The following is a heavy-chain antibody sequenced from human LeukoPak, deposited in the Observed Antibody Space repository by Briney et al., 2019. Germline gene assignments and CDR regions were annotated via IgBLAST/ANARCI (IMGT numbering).Heavy chain of an antibody. J-gene: IGHJ3*02. CDR1: GGSISSSSYY. D-gene: IGHD6-19*01. Sequence: SETLSLTCTVSGGSISSSSYYWGWIRQPPGKGLEWIGSIYYSGSTYYNPSLKSRVTISVGTSKNQFSLKLSSVTAADTAVYYCARGGAVAGMIGAFDIWGQGTMVTVSS. CDR2: IYYSGST. CDR3: ARGGAVAGMIGAFDI. V-gene: IGHV4-39*07.